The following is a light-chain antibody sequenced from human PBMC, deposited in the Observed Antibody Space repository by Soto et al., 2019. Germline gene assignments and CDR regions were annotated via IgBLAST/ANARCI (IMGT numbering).Light chain of an antibody. CDR3: HQYDHWPQT. CDR1: QSVRSY. J-gene: IGKJ1*01. V-gene: IGKV3-15*01. Sequence: EVVMTQSQATLSVSPGERATLSCGASQSVRSYLAWYQQKPGQAPRLLIHGASTRAPGIPARFSGSGSGTDFTLTISSLQSEDFAVYYCHQYDHWPQTFGQGTKVDIK. CDR2: GAS.